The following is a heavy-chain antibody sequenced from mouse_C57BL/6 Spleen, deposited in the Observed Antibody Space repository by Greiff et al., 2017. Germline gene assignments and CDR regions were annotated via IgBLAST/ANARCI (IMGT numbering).Heavy chain of an antibody. V-gene: IGHV1-54*01. D-gene: IGHD1-1*01. CDR3: ARDSYGYWYFDV. CDR1: GYAFTNYL. J-gene: IGHJ1*03. Sequence: QVQLQQSGAELVRPGTSVKVSCKASGYAFTNYLIEWVKQRPGQGLEWIGVINPGSGGTNYNEKFKGKATLTADKSSSTAYMQLSSLTSEDSAVYFCARDSYGYWYFDVWGTGTTVTVSS. CDR2: INPGSGGT.